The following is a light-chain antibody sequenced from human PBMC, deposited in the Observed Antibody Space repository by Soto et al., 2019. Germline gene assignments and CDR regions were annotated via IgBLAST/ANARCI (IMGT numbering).Light chain of an antibody. V-gene: IGKV1-33*01. Sequence: DIQMTQSPSSLSASVGDRITITCQASQDIRNHLNWYQQKPGKAPKILIYDASNLEAGVPSRFGGSGSGTDFTFTINSLHPEDIATYYCQQYLNVLTFGGGTKVEIK. CDR2: DAS. CDR1: QDIRNH. J-gene: IGKJ4*01. CDR3: QQYLNVLT.